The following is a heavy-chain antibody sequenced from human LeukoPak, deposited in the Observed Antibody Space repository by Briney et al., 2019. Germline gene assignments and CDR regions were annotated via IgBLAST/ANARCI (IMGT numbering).Heavy chain of an antibody. Sequence: GASVKVSCKASGYTFTSYGISWVRQAPGQGLEWMGWVSAYNGNTNYAQKLQGRVTMTTDTSTSTAYMELRSLRSDDTAVYYCAESAAAPVDVWFDPWGQGTLVTVSS. CDR1: GYTFTSYG. CDR2: VSAYNGNT. CDR3: AESAAAPVDVWFDP. D-gene: IGHD6-13*01. J-gene: IGHJ5*02. V-gene: IGHV1-18*01.